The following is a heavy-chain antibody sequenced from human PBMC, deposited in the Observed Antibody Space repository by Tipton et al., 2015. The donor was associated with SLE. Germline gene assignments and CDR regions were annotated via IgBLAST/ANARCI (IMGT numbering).Heavy chain of an antibody. Sequence: TLSLTCAVYGGSFSGYYWSWIRQSPGKGLEWIGEINHSGSTNYNMYLKSRVTISVDTSKNQFSLQLSPVTAADTAVYYCARGAVTGGWDYWGQGTRVTVS. D-gene: IGHD2-21*02. V-gene: IGHV4-34*01. J-gene: IGHJ4*02. CDR1: GGSFSGYY. CDR2: INHSGST. CDR3: ARGAVTGGWDY.